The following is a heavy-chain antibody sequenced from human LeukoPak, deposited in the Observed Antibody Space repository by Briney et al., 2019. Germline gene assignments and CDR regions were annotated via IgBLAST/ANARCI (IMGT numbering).Heavy chain of an antibody. CDR3: ARSYKEYYYDSSGYYGYFDY. D-gene: IGHD3-22*01. CDR2: ISSSSSYI. J-gene: IGHJ4*02. CDR1: GFTLSSYS. Sequence: KTGGSLRLSCSASGFTLSSYSMNWVRQAPGKGLEWVSSISSSSSYIYYADSVKGRFTISRDNAKNSLYLQMNSLRAEDTAVYYCARSYKEYYYDSSGYYGYFDYWGQGTLVTVSS. V-gene: IGHV3-21*01.